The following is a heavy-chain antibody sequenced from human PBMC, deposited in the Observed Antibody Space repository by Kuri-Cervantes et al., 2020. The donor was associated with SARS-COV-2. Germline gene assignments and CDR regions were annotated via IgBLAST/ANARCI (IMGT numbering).Heavy chain of an antibody. V-gene: IGHV5-51*01. CDR3: ARPLYSNYDLVFWYLDL. CDR2: IYPGDSDT. Sequence: GESLKISCKGSGYSFTSYWIGWVRQMPGKGLEWMGIIYPGDSDTRYSPSFQGQVTISADKSISTAYLQWSSLKASDTAVYYCARPLYSNYDLVFWYLDLWGRGTLVTVSS. J-gene: IGHJ2*01. CDR1: GYSFTSYW. D-gene: IGHD4-11*01.